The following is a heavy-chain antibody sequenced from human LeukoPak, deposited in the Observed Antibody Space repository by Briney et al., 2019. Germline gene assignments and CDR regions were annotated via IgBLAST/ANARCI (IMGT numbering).Heavy chain of an antibody. J-gene: IGHJ3*02. CDR1: GFTVSSYY. D-gene: IGHD3-3*01. CDR3: ARRTDFCSGYVQI. Sequence: GGSLRLSCAASGFTVSSYYMSWVRQAPGKVLEWVSLLCGGITYSVYTVNGRFTLSRDNTKITLYLQMISLRAEDTAVYYCARRTDFCSGYVQIWGQGTMVTVSS. CDR2: LCGGIT. V-gene: IGHV3-53*01.